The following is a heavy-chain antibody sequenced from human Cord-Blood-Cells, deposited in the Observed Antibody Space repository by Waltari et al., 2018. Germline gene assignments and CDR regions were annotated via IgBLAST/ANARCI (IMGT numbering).Heavy chain of an antibody. CDR3: ARGTGYCSSTSCYYYYYGMDV. J-gene: IGHJ6*02. V-gene: IGHV4-34*01. CDR2: INHSGST. Sequence: QVQLQQWGAGLLKPSETLSLTCAVYGGSFSGYYWSWFRQPPGKGLEWIGEINHSGSTNYNPSLKSRVTISVDTSKNQFSLKLSSVTAADTAVYYCARGTGYCSSTSCYYYYYGMDVWGQGTTVTVSS. CDR1: GGSFSGYY. D-gene: IGHD2-2*01.